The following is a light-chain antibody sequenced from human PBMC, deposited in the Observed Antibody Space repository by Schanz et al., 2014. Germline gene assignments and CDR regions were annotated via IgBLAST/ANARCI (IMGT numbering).Light chain of an antibody. Sequence: DVVMTQSPLSLPVSPGQPASISCRSSQSLVYSDGNTYLNRFQQRPGQSPRRLIYKVSNRDSGVPDRFSGSGSGTDFTPKISRVEAEDVGVYYCMQALPNPGYTFGQGTKLEIK. CDR3: MQALPNPGYT. V-gene: IGKV2-30*01. CDR1: QSLVYSDGNTY. J-gene: IGKJ2*01. CDR2: KVS.